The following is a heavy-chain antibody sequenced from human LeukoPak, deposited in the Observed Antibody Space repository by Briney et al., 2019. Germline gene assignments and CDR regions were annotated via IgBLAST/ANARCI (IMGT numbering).Heavy chain of an antibody. CDR1: GFSFSGHW. D-gene: IGHD6-6*01. J-gene: IGHJ4*02. Sequence: GGSLRLSCTASGFSFSGHWMHGASQLPGKGLVWVSRISPTGSTTSYADSVKGRFPVSRDNAKNTLYLQVNNLRAEDTAVYYCARGPNSNWSGLDFWGQGTLLTVSS. CDR2: ISPTGSTT. V-gene: IGHV3-74*01. CDR3: ARGPNSNWSGLDF.